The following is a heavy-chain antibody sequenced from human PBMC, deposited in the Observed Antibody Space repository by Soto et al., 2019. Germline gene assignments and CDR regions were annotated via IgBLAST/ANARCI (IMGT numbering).Heavy chain of an antibody. V-gene: IGHV3-23*01. CDR3: AKAVLDRGVDS. CDR1: GFTFGKSA. Sequence: VQLLESGGGLVQPGMSLRLSCAASGFTFGKSAMTWVRHTPGQGLQYVSSITDSGKSTYYTDCVRGRFIISRDNSKNILFLQMNSLRAEDRAVYFCAKAVLDRGVDSWGQGTLVTVSS. CDR2: ITDSGKST. J-gene: IGHJ4*02.